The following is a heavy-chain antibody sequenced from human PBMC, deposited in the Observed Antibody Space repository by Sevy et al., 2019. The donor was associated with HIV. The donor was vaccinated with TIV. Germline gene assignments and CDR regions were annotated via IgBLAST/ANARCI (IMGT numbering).Heavy chain of an antibody. J-gene: IGHJ3*02. D-gene: IGHD3-22*01. CDR2: IYPGDSDT. V-gene: IGHV5-51*01. Sequence: GESLKISCKGSGYSFTSYWIGWVRQMPGKGLEWMGIIYPGDSDTRYSPSFQGQVTISADKSISTAYLQWSGLKASDTAMYYCARQHYYYDSSGYYSQAFDIWGQGTMVTVSS. CDR1: GYSFTSYW. CDR3: ARQHYYYDSSGYYSQAFDI.